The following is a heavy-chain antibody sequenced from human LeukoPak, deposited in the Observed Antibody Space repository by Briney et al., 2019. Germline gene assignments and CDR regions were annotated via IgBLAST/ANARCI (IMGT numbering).Heavy chain of an antibody. V-gene: IGHV3-30*18. Sequence: GGSLRLSCAASGFTFSSYGMHWVRQAPGKGLEWVAVISYDGSNKYYADSVKGRFTISRDNSKNTLYLQMNSLRAEDTAVYYCAKGHSSSWFFHWYYYYGMDVWGQGTTVTVSS. CDR1: GFTFSSYG. CDR3: AKGHSSSWFFHWYYYYGMDV. D-gene: IGHD6-13*01. J-gene: IGHJ6*02. CDR2: ISYDGSNK.